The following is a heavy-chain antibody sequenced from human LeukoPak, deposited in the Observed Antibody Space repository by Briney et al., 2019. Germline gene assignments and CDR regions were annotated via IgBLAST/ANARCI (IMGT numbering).Heavy chain of an antibody. D-gene: IGHD5-18*01. Sequence: PSETLSLTCAVYGGSFSGYYWSWIRQPPGKGLEWIGETNHSGSTNYNPSLKSRVTISVDTSKNQFSLKLSSVTAADTAVYYCARGLSGYSSPAAVDYWGQGTLVTVSS. CDR1: GGSFSGYY. J-gene: IGHJ4*02. CDR3: ARGLSGYSSPAAVDY. CDR2: TNHSGST. V-gene: IGHV4-34*01.